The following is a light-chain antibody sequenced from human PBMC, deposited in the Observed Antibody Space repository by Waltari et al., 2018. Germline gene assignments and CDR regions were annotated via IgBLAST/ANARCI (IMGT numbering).Light chain of an antibody. CDR1: QNINRW. J-gene: IGKJ1*01. CDR3: QQYKSYPWT. V-gene: IGKV1-5*03. CDR2: KTS. Sequence: IQMTQSPSSLSASVGERVTITRRASQNINRWLAWYQQKPGKAPNLLIYKTSSLESGVPSRFSGSGSGTEFTLTIDTLQPDDFATYHCQQYKSYPWTFGQGTKVEI.